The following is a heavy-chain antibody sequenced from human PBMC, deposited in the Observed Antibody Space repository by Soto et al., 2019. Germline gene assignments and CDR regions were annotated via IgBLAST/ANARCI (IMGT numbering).Heavy chain of an antibody. CDR1: GGSISSGGYY. CDR3: ARSVYCSGGSCYETNWFDP. J-gene: IGHJ5*02. D-gene: IGHD2-15*01. Sequence: SETLSLTCTVSGGSISSGGYYWSWIRQHPGKGLEWIGYIYYSGSTYYNPSLKSRVTISVDTSKNQFSLKLSSVTAADTAVYYCARSVYCSGGSCYETNWFDPWGQGTLVTVSS. V-gene: IGHV4-31*03. CDR2: IYYSGST.